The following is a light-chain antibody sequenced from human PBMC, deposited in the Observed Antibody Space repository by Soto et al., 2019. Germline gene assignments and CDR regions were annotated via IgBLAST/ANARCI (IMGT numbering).Light chain of an antibody. CDR2: EES. J-gene: IGKJ4*01. Sequence: DIPLTQSPSSLSASVGDRVTITCRASQAITNNLAWYQQKPGNPPRLLIYEESTLHSGVPSRFSGRKVGTQFILTIDSLQPEDFATYYCQQFKSYPRTFGGGTKVEIK. V-gene: IGKV1-9*01. CDR1: QAITNN. CDR3: QQFKSYPRT.